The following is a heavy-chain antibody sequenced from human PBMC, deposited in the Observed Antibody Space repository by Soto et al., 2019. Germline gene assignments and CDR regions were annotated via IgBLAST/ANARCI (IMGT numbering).Heavy chain of an antibody. CDR1: GYTFTNYG. CDR3: ARYVGYSSSWYNGNYYYGMDV. Sequence: ASVKVSCKAAGYTFTNYGISWVRQAPGQGLEWMGWIVTYNGNTQSTQKLQGRVTMTTDTSTSTAYMELRSLRSDDTAVYYCARYVGYSSSWYNGNYYYGMDVWGQGTTVTVSS. J-gene: IGHJ6*02. CDR2: IVTYNGNT. V-gene: IGHV1-18*01. D-gene: IGHD6-13*01.